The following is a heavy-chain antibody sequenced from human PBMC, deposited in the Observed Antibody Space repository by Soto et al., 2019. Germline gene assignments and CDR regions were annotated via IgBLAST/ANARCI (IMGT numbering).Heavy chain of an antibody. CDR3: AKPPNVDIVATIAPVFDY. V-gene: IGHV3-23*01. CDR2: ISGSGGST. D-gene: IGHD5-12*01. CDR1: GFTFSSYA. J-gene: IGHJ4*02. Sequence: GGSLRLSCAASGFTFSSYAMSWVRQAPGKGLEWVSAISGSGGSTYYADSVKGRFTISRDNSKNTLYLQMNSLRAEDTAVYYCAKPPNVDIVATIAPVFDYWGQGTLVTVSS.